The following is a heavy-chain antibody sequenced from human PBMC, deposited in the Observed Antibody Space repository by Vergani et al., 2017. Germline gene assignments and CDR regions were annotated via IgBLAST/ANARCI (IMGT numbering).Heavy chain of an antibody. V-gene: IGHV4-30-2*01. CDR1: GGSISSGGYS. CDR2: IYHSGST. Sequence: QLQLQESGSGLVKPSQTLSLTCAVSGGSISSGGYSWSWIRQPPGKGLEWIGYIYHSGSTYYNPSLKSRVTISVDTSKNQFSLKLSSVTAADTAVYYCARGSSERIVVVPAAIRLNWFDPWGQGTLVTVSS. J-gene: IGHJ5*02. D-gene: IGHD2-2*02. CDR3: ARGSSERIVVVPAAIRLNWFDP.